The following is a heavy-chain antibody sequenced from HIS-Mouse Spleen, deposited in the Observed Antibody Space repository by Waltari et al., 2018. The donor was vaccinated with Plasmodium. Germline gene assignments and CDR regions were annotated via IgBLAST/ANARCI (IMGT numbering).Heavy chain of an antibody. CDR1: GFTVSSNY. CDR3: ARGMKSSSSAFDI. CDR2: IYSGGST. Sequence: EVQLVESGGGLIQPGGSLSLSCAASGFTVSSNYMSCVRQAPGKGLGWVSVIYSGGSTYYADSVKGRFTISRDNSKNTLYLQMNSLRAEDTAVYYCARGMKSSSSAFDIWGQGTMVTVSS. J-gene: IGHJ3*02. D-gene: IGHD6-6*01. V-gene: IGHV3-53*01.